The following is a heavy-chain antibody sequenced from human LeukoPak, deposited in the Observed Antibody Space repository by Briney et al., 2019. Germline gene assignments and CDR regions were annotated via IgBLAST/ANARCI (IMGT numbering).Heavy chain of an antibody. J-gene: IGHJ4*02. CDR3: ARDFFHGHCSGLTCFLLDS. Sequence: ASVEVSCKASGYTFSSYGITWVRQAPGQGLEWMGWISAHYGNTNYEQKFQGRLTMTTDTSTNTAYMELRSLRPDDTAVYYCARDFFHGHCSGLTCFLLDSWGQGSLVAVSS. CDR2: ISAHYGNT. D-gene: IGHD2-15*01. CDR1: GYTFSSYG. V-gene: IGHV1-18*01.